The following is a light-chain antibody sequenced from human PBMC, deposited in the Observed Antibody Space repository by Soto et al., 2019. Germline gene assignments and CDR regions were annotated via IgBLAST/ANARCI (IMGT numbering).Light chain of an antibody. Sequence: EIVLTQSPATLSLSPGERATLSCRASQSVSSYLAWYQQKPGQAPRLLIYDASNRATGIPARFSGSGSGTDFTLPIRSLEPEDFAVYYCQQRSNWPPLLTFGGGTKVEIK. CDR2: DAS. CDR1: QSVSSY. CDR3: QQRSNWPPLLT. V-gene: IGKV3-11*01. J-gene: IGKJ4*01.